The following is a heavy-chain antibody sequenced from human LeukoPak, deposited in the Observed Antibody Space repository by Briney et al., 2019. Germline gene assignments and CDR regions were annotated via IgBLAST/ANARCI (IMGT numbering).Heavy chain of an antibody. D-gene: IGHD2/OR15-2a*01. CDR2: ITSGSSYI. CDR1: GFSFSTYN. J-gene: IGHJ4*02. CDR3: TRKGSQWDFLVDY. V-gene: IGHV3-21*01. Sequence: GGSLRLSCAASGFSFSTYNMNWVRQAPGQRLEWVSSITSGSSYIYYADSVKGRFTISRDNSENSLYLQMDSLTAEDTAVYYCTRKGSQWDFLVDYWGQGTRVAVSP.